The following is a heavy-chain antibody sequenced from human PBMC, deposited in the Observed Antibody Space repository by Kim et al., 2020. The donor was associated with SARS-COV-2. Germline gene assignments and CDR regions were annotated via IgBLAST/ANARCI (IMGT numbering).Heavy chain of an antibody. V-gene: IGHV7-4-1*02. CDR2: INTNTGNP. CDR1: GYTFTSYA. CDR3: ARDPSLTTIFGVVITYYYYMDV. Sequence: ASVKVSCKASGYTFTSYAMNWVRQAPGQGLEWMGWINTNTGNPTYAQGFTGRFVFSLDTSVSTAYLHISSLKAEDTAVYYCARDPSLTTIFGVVITYYYYMDVWGKGTTVTVSS. J-gene: IGHJ6*03. D-gene: IGHD3-3*01.